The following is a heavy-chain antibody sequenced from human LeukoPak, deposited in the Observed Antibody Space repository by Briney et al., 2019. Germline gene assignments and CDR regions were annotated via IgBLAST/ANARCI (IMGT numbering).Heavy chain of an antibody. V-gene: IGHV4-59*01. CDR2: IYYSGST. CDR1: GGSISSYY. Sequence: PSETLSLTCTVSGGSISSYYWSWIRQPPGRGLERIGYIYYSGSTNYNPSLKSRVTISVDTSKNQFSLKLSSVTAADTAVYYCARERRWLQFGGNWFDPWGQGTLVTVSS. D-gene: IGHD5-24*01. CDR3: ARERRWLQFGGNWFDP. J-gene: IGHJ5*02.